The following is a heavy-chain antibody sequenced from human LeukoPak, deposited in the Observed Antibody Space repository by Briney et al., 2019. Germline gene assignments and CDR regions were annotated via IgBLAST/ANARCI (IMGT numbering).Heavy chain of an antibody. CDR2: IGTGDDT. Sequence: PGGSLRLSCAASGFTFSSYDMVWVRQAKGKGLEWVSAIGTGDDTYYPGSVKGRFTISREDAKNSLYLQMNSLRVGDTAVYYCVRALYDSSGYYVDYWGQGTLVTVSS. V-gene: IGHV3-13*01. CDR3: VRALYDSSGYYVDY. J-gene: IGHJ4*02. CDR1: GFTFSSYD. D-gene: IGHD3-22*01.